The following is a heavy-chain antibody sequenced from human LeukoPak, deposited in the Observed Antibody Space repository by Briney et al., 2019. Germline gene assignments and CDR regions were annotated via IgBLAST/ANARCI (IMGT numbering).Heavy chain of an antibody. Sequence: QTGGSLRLSCAASGFTFSSYDIHWVRQATGKGLEWVSGIGTAGEIYYPGSVKGRFTISRENAKNSLYLQMNSLRAGDTAVYYCARAAYSSTWYSRYFDLWGRGTLVTVSS. CDR2: IGTAGEI. CDR3: ARAAYSSTWYSRYFDL. D-gene: IGHD6-13*01. V-gene: IGHV3-13*01. J-gene: IGHJ2*01. CDR1: GFTFSSYD.